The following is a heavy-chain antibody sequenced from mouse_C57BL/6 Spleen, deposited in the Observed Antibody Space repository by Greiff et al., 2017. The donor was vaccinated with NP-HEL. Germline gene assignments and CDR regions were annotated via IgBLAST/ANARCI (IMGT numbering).Heavy chain of an antibody. CDR2: IYPYDSET. CDR1: GYTFTSYW. Sequence: QVQLQQPGAELVRPGSSVKLSCKASGYTFTSYWMDWVKQRPGQGLEWIGNIYPYDSETHYNQKFKDKATLTVDKSSSTAYMQLSSLTSEDSAVYYCARSGSSYYAMDYWGQGTSVTVSS. CDR3: ARSGSSYYAMDY. J-gene: IGHJ4*01. V-gene: IGHV1-61*01. D-gene: IGHD1-1*01.